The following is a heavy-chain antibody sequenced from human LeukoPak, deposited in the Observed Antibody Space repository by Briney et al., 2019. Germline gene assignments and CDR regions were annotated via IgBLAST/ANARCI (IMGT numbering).Heavy chain of an antibody. V-gene: IGHV3-7*01. CDR1: GFTFSSYA. CDR3: ARELQGRFLEWLSHYYGMDV. CDR2: IKQDGSEK. Sequence: PGGSLRLSCAASGFTFSSYAMSWVRQAPGKGLEWVANIKQDGSEKYYVDSVKGRFTISRDNAKNSLYLQMNSLRAEDTAVYYCARELQGRFLEWLSHYYGMDVWGQGTTVTVSS. D-gene: IGHD3-3*01. J-gene: IGHJ6*02.